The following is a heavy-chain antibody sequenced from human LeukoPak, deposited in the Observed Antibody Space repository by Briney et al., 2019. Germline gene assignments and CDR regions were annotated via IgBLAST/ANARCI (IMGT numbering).Heavy chain of an antibody. D-gene: IGHD3-9*01. V-gene: IGHV3-9*01. CDR2: ISWNSGSI. J-gene: IGHJ6*02. CDR3: ARDTRYYDILTGYNYYYYGMDV. Sequence: GRSLRLSCAASGFTFDDYAMHWVRQAPGKGLEWVSGISWNSGSIGYADSVKGRFTISRDNAKNSLYLQMNSLRAEDTALYYCARDTRYYDILTGYNYYYYGMDVWGQGTTVTVSS. CDR1: GFTFDDYA.